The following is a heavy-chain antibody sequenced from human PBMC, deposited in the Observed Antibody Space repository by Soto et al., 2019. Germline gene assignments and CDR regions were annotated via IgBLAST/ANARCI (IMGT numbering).Heavy chain of an antibody. CDR3: AKVRGGSSAPTDD. CDR1: GFTFGDYA. Sequence: EVQLVESGGGLVQPGRSLRVSCAASGFTFGDYAMHWVRQAPGKGLEWVSGISWNSGSIGYADSVKGRFTISRDNAKNSLYLEVNSRRAEDTAWYYCAKVRGGSSAPTDDRGQGSLGTGAS. D-gene: IGHD6-25*01. V-gene: IGHV3-9*01. J-gene: IGHJ4*02. CDR2: ISWNSGSI.